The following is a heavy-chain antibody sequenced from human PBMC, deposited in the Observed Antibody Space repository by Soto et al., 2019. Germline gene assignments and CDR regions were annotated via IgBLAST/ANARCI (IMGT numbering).Heavy chain of an antibody. V-gene: IGHV1-18*01. CDR2: ISTKDGNT. CDR1: GYSFTTYG. Sequence: QAHLVQSGAEVKKPGASVKVSCKASGYSFTTYGITWVRQAPGQGLEWMGWISTKDGNTNYAQRVQGRVTMTTDRSTSTAYMELRSLRSDDTAVYYCGSGGGRGSYIYWGQGTQVTVSS. D-gene: IGHD1-26*01. J-gene: IGHJ4*02. CDR3: GSGGGRGSYIY.